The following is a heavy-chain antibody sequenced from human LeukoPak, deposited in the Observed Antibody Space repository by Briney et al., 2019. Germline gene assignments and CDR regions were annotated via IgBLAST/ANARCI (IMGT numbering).Heavy chain of an antibody. D-gene: IGHD3-10*01. V-gene: IGHV4-34*01. CDR3: ARRTYYYGSGSYFSRGTYKAYYFDY. Sequence: SETLSLTCAVYGGSFSGYYWSWIRQPPGKGLEWIGEINHSGSTNYNPSLKSRVTISVDTSKNQFSLRLSSVTAADTAVYYCARRTYYYGSGSYFSRGTYKAYYFDYWGQGTLVTVSS. CDR2: INHSGST. CDR1: GGSFSGYY. J-gene: IGHJ4*02.